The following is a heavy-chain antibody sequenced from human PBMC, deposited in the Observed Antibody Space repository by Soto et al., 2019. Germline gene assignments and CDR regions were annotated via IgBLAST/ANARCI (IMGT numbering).Heavy chain of an antibody. D-gene: IGHD3-22*01. CDR1: GGSISSGGYY. J-gene: IGHJ2*01. CDR2: TYYSGNT. CDR3: ARVRTFYYDSSGFWYFDL. V-gene: IGHV4-31*03. Sequence: PSETLSLTCTVSGGSISSGGYYWSWIRQHPGKGLEWIGNTYYSGNTYYNPSLKSRVTISVETSKNRFSLKLSSVTAADTAVYYCARVRTFYYDSSGFWYFDLWGRGTLVTVSS.